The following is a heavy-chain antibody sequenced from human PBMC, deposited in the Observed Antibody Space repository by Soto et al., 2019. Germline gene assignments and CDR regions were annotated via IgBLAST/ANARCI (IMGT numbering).Heavy chain of an antibody. V-gene: IGHV4-39*01. CDR1: GGSISSSSYY. CDR3: ARIAARPSHFDY. D-gene: IGHD6-6*01. CDR2: IYYSGST. J-gene: IGHJ4*02. Sequence: QLQLQESGPGLVKPSETLSLTCTVSGGSISSSSYYWGWIRQPPGKGLEGIGSIYYSGSTYYNPSLKSRVTISVDTSKNQFSLKLSSVTAADTAVYYCARIAARPSHFDYWGQGTLVTVSS.